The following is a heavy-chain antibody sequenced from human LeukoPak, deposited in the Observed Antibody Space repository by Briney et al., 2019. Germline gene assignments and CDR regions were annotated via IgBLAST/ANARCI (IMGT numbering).Heavy chain of an antibody. CDR1: GFTFSSYE. D-gene: IGHD3-10*01. V-gene: IGHV3-48*03. Sequence: GGSLRLSCAASGFTFSSYEMNWVRQAPGKGLEWVSYISSSGSTIYYADSVKGRFTISRDNAKNSLYLQMNSLRAEDTAVYYCASLLWFGEPKPYYFDYWGQGTLVTVSS. J-gene: IGHJ4*02. CDR3: ASLLWFGEPKPYYFDY. CDR2: ISSSGSTI.